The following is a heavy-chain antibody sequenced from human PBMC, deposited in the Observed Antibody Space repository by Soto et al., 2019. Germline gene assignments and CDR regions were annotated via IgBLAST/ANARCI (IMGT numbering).Heavy chain of an antibody. J-gene: IGHJ4*02. CDR2: IWYDGSNK. CDR1: GFTFSSYG. CDR3: ARTYYYDSSGYYSSVPNLFDY. Sequence: GGSLRLSCAASGFTFSSYGMHWVRQAPGKGLEWVAVIWYDGSNKYYADSVKGRFTISRDNSKNTLYLQMNSLRAEDTAVYYCARTYYYDSSGYYSSVPNLFDYWAQGTLVTVSS. D-gene: IGHD3-22*01. V-gene: IGHV3-33*01.